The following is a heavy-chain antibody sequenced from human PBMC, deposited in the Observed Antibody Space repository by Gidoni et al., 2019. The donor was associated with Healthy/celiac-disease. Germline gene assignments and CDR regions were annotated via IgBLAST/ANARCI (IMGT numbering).Heavy chain of an antibody. CDR3: ERADLTYSFDY. Sequence: QVHLVHSGAEVKKPGASVKLSCKASGYTFTGYYMHWVRQDPGQGLEWMGGINPNSGGSNYAQKFQGRVTMTRDTSISTAYMELSRLRSDDTAVYYCERADLTYSFDYWGQGTLVTVSS. D-gene: IGHD2-15*01. CDR2: INPNSGGS. J-gene: IGHJ4*02. V-gene: IGHV1-2*02. CDR1: GYTFTGYY.